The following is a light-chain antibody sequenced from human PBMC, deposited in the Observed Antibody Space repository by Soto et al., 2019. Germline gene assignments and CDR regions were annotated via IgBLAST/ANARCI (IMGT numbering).Light chain of an antibody. V-gene: IGLV2-23*02. CDR3: CSFAGSNPFPYV. CDR1: SSDVGSHNL. CDR2: EVN. J-gene: IGLJ1*01. Sequence: QSVLTQPASVSGSPGQSITISCTWTSSDVGSHNLVSWYQQHPDKAPKLIIYEVNERPSGVSSRFSGSKSGNTASLTVSGLQPDDEADYHCCSFAGSNPFPYVFGTGTKVTV.